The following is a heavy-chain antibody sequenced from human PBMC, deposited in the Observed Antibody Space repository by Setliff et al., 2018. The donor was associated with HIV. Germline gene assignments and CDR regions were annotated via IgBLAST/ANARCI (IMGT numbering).Heavy chain of an antibody. Sequence: SSETLSLTCVVYGGSFGGYYWSWIRQPPGKGLEWIGEINHHKHTNYNPSLKSRVTMSVDTSKNQFSLKLSSVTAADTAVYYCARDRRDDYYLTAYFDSLGQGTLVTVSS. CDR1: GGSFGGYY. J-gene: IGHJ4*02. D-gene: IGHD1-26*01. CDR2: INHHKHT. CDR3: ARDRRDDYYLTAYFDS. V-gene: IGHV4-34*01.